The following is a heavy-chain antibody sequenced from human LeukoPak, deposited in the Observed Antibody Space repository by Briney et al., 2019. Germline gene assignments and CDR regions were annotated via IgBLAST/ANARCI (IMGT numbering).Heavy chain of an antibody. CDR2: IYSGGKV. V-gene: IGHV3-53*05. CDR1: GFTVSSTY. CDR3: ARDSSTSIFSLNAFDI. Sequence: PGGSLRLSCAASGFTVSSTYMSWVRQTPGKGLEWVSVIYSGGKVYYIDSVKGRFTISRDTSKNTLYLQMNSLRAEDTAVFYCARDSSTSIFSLNAFDIWGQGTMVTVSS. J-gene: IGHJ3*02. D-gene: IGHD2-2*01.